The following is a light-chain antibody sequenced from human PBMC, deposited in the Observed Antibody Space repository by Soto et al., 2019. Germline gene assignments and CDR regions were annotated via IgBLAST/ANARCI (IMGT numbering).Light chain of an antibody. CDR2: AAS. V-gene: IGKV1-16*02. CDR1: QDIRGW. J-gene: IGKJ4*02. Sequence: DIQMTQSPSTLSASVGDTVTITCRASQDIRGWLAWYQQKPGEAPKSLIFAASALPRGVPSKFSGSGSGTEFTLTIASLQAEDVATYYCQQYDSFPLTFGGGTKVDI. CDR3: QQYDSFPLT.